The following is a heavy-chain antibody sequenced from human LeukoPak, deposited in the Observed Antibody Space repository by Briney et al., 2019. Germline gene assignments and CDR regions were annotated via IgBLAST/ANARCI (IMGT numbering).Heavy chain of an antibody. J-gene: IGHJ4*02. Sequence: GGSLRLSCAVSGISVGGNYMSWARQAPGKGLEWVSAMYTDGIPYYADSVKGRFTFSRDISKNMVFLQMNTLRAEDTALYYCARGPNSDSWGQGTLVTVSS. CDR1: GISVGGNY. CDR3: ARGPNSDS. V-gene: IGHV3-53*01. CDR2: MYTDGIP.